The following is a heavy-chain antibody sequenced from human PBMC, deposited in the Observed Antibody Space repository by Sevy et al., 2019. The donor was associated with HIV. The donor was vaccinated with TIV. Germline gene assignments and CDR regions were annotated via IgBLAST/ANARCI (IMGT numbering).Heavy chain of an antibody. J-gene: IGHJ3*02. Sequence: ASVKVSSKASGYTFTSYGISWVRQAPGQGLEWMGWISAYNGNTNYAQKLQGRVTMTTDTSTSTAYMELRSLRSDDTAVYYCARDRLYDSSGYYSDAFDIWGQGTMVTVSS. CDR2: ISAYNGNT. D-gene: IGHD3-22*01. CDR1: GYTFTSYG. CDR3: ARDRLYDSSGYYSDAFDI. V-gene: IGHV1-18*01.